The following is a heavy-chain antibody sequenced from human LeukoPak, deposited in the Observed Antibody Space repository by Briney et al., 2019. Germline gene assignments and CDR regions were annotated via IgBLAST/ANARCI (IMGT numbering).Heavy chain of an antibody. J-gene: IGHJ6*02. CDR1: GYSFTSYW. CDR3: ARHHGSGSYRRYCGMDV. V-gene: IGHV5-51*01. CDR2: IYPGDSDT. Sequence: GESLKISCKGSGYSFTSYWIGWVRQMPGKGLEWMGIIYPGDSDTRYSPSFQGQVTISADKSISTAYLQWSSLKASDTAMYYCARHHGSGSYRRYCGMDVWGQGTTVTVSS. D-gene: IGHD3-10*01.